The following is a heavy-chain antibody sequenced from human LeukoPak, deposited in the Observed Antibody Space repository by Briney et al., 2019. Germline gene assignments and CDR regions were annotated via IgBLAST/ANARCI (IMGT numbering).Heavy chain of an antibody. CDR3: AKDRRITIFGVSHMGLNWFDP. D-gene: IGHD3-3*01. J-gene: IGHJ5*02. V-gene: IGHV3-48*01. Sequence: GGSLRLSCAASGFTFSSYSMNWVRQAPGKGLEWVSYISSSSSTIYYADSVKGRFTISRDNSKNTLYLQMNSLRAEDTAIYYCAKDRRITIFGVSHMGLNWFDPWGQGTLLTVSS. CDR2: ISSSSSTI. CDR1: GFTFSSYS.